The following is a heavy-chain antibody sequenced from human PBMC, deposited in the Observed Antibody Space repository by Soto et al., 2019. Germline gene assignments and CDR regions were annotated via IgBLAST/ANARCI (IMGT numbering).Heavy chain of an antibody. V-gene: IGHV1-69*13. J-gene: IGHJ3*02. CDR2: IIPIFGTA. Sequence: ASVKVSCKASGGTFSSYAISWVRQAPGQGLEWMGGIIPIFGTANYAQKFQGRVTITADESTSTAYMELSSLRSEDTAVYYCARDPNYYGSGSYQQADAFDIWGQGTMVTVSS. CDR3: ARDPNYYGSGSYQQADAFDI. CDR1: GGTFSSYA. D-gene: IGHD3-10*01.